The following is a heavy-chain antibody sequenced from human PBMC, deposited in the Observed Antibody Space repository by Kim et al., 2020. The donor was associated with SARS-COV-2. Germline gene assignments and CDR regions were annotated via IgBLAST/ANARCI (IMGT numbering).Heavy chain of an antibody. J-gene: IGHJ6*02. Sequence: SETLSLTCAVYGGSFSGYYWSWIRQPPGKGLEWIGEINHSGSTNYNPSLKSRVTISVDTSKNQFSLKLSSVTAADTAVYYCARGRITIFNYYGMDVWGQGTTVTVSS. V-gene: IGHV4-34*01. CDR1: GGSFSGYY. CDR2: INHSGST. CDR3: ARGRITIFNYYGMDV. D-gene: IGHD3-3*01.